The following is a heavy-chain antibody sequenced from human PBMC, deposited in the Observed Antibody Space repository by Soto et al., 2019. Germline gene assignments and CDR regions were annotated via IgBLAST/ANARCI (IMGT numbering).Heavy chain of an antibody. V-gene: IGHV4-59*01. CDR2: IYHSGSS. J-gene: IGHJ6*02. CDR3: ARSYGSGSYYDYYYGMDV. CDR1: GGAISTYY. D-gene: IGHD3-10*01. Sequence: SEPLSLTCSVSGGAISTYYWSWIRQFPGQGLEWIGYIYHSGSSQYNPSLTSRVTISVDTSKNQLSLRLSSVTAADTAVYYCARSYGSGSYYDYYYGMDVWGQGTTVTVSS.